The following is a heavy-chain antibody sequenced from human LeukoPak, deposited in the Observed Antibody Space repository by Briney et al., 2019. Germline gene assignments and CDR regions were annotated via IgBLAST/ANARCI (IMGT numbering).Heavy chain of an antibody. D-gene: IGHD3-3*01. CDR1: GYTFTGYY. Sequence: ASVKVSCKASGYTFTGYYMRWVRQAPGQGLEWMGWINPNSGGTNCAQKFQGRVTMTRDTSISTAYMELSRLRSDDTAAYYCARSYYDFWSGYFPADYWGQGTLVTVSS. CDR3: ARSYYDFWSGYFPADY. CDR2: INPNSGGT. V-gene: IGHV1-2*02. J-gene: IGHJ4*02.